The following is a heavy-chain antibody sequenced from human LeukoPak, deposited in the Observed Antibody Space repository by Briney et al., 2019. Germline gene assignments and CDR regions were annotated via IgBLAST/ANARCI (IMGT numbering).Heavy chain of an antibody. CDR2: INPNSGGT. V-gene: IGHV1-2*02. CDR1: GYTFTGYY. D-gene: IGHD5/OR15-5a*01. CDR3: ARDQCLRAQGLGY. J-gene: IGHJ4*02. Sequence: ASVKVSCKASGYTFTGYYMHWVRQAPGQGLEWMGWINPNSGGTNYAQKFQGRVTMTRDTSISTAYMELSRLRSDDTAVYYCARDQCLRAQGLGYWGQGTLVTVSS.